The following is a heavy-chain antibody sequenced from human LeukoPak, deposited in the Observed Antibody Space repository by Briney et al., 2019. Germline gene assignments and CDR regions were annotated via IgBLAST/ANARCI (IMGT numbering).Heavy chain of an antibody. CDR1: GFTFSSYV. Sequence: PGGSLRLSCAASGFTFSSYVMHWVRQAPGKGLEWVAVISYDGSNKYYADSVKGRFTISRDNARNSLYLQMNSLRAEDTAVYYCARNLPAADYWGQGTLVTVSS. D-gene: IGHD2-2*01. CDR3: ARNLPAADY. J-gene: IGHJ4*02. CDR2: ISYDGSNK. V-gene: IGHV3-30-3*01.